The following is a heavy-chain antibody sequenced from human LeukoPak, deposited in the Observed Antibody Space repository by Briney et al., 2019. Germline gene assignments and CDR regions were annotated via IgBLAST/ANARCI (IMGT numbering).Heavy chain of an antibody. J-gene: IGHJ4*02. CDR1: RFTFSSDW. Sequence: GGSLRLSCAASRFTFSSDWMSWVRQAPGKGLEWVANIKQDGSGKYYVDSVKGRFTSSRDNANSSLYLQMNSRRAEETVVYYCARGGYCSSTSCYCDYWGQGALVTVSS. D-gene: IGHD2-2*01. V-gene: IGHV3-7*01. CDR3: ARGGYCSSTSCYCDY. CDR2: IKQDGSGK.